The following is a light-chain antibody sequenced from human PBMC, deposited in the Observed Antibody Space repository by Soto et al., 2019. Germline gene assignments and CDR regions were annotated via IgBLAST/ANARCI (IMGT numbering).Light chain of an antibody. CDR2: DIS. CDR1: QSLTNPY. Sequence: EIVLTQSPATLSLSPGERATLSCRARQSLTNPYIAWYQQKPGQAPRLLIYDISSRATGIPDRFSGSVSGTDFTLTITRLEPEDFAVFYCQQYGSSEIIFGQGTRLEI. V-gene: IGKV3-20*01. CDR3: QQYGSSEII. J-gene: IGKJ5*01.